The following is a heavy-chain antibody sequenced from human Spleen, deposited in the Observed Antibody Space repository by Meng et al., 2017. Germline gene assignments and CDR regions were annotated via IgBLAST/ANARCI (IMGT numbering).Heavy chain of an antibody. CDR2: INHSGST. CDR3: ARGPTTMAHDFDY. Sequence: GPPQEWGAGLLKPSETLSLTCAVYGGSFSDYYWSWIRQPPGKGLEWIGEINHSGSTNYNPPLESRATISVDTSQNNLSLKLSSVTAADSAVYYCARGPTTMAHDFDYWGQGTLVTVSS. D-gene: IGHD4-11*01. V-gene: IGHV4-34*01. J-gene: IGHJ4*02. CDR1: GGSFSDYY.